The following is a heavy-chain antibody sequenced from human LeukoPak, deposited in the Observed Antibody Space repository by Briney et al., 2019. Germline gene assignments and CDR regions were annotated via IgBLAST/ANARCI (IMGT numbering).Heavy chain of an antibody. V-gene: IGHV4-38-2*02. Sequence: PSETLSLTCTVSGYSISSGYYWGWIRQPPGKGLEWIGSIYHSGSTYYNPSLKSRVTISVDTSKNQFSLKLSSVTAADTAVYYCARVPYGDYVGYYYYMDVWGKGTTVTVSS. CDR2: IYHSGST. CDR3: ARVPYGDYVGYYYYMDV. D-gene: IGHD4-17*01. CDR1: GYSISSGYY. J-gene: IGHJ6*03.